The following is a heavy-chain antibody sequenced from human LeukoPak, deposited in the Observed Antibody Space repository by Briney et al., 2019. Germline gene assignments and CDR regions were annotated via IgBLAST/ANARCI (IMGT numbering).Heavy chain of an antibody. V-gene: IGHV3-23*01. D-gene: IGHD1-26*01. CDR2: IGDSGANT. J-gene: IGHJ4*02. CDR1: GFTFSNYA. CDR3: ARQVGPDY. Sequence: PGGSLRLSRAASGFTFSNYAMIWVRQTPGKGLEWVSAIGDSGANTYYADSVKGRFTISRDNSKNTLYLRMNSMRAEDTAIYYCARQVGPDYWGQGTLVTVSS.